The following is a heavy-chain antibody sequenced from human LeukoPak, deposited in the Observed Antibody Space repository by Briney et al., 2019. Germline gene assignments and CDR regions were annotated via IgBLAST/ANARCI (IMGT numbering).Heavy chain of an antibody. D-gene: IGHD5-24*01. CDR2: IYDSGSS. Sequence: SETLSLTCTVSGGSINSYYWSWIRQPPGKGLEWIGYIYDSGSSNYNPSLKSRVTMSVDTSKNQFSLKLSSVTAADTAVYYCARRRLQTSTITEDNWFDLWGQGTLVTVSS. J-gene: IGHJ5*02. CDR3: ARRRLQTSTITEDNWFDL. CDR1: GGSINSYY. V-gene: IGHV4-59*08.